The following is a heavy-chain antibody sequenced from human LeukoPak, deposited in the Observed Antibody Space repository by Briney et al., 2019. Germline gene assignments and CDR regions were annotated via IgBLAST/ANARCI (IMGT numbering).Heavy chain of an antibody. D-gene: IGHD5-18*01. V-gene: IGHV4-4*07. CDR2: IYTSGST. J-gene: IGHJ4*02. CDR3: ARGPNSYAQPRFDY. CDR1: GGSISSYY. Sequence: SETLSLTCTVSGGSISSYYWSWIRQPAGKGLEWIGRIYTSGSTNYNPSLKSRVTTSVDTSKNQFSLKLSSVTAADTAVYYCARGPNSYAQPRFDYWGQGTLVTVSS.